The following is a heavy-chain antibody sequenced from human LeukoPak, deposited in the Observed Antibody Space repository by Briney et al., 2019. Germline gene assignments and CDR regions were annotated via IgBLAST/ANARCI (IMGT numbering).Heavy chain of an antibody. J-gene: IGHJ4*02. V-gene: IGHV1-2*06. CDR2: INPNSGGT. D-gene: IGHD5-18*01. CDR1: GYTFTSYY. CDR3: AFVVDTAMVIFDY. Sequence: GASVKVSCKASGYTFTSYYMHWVRQAPGQGLEWMGRINPNSGGTNYAQKFQGRVTMTRDTSISTAYMELSRLRSDDTAVYYCAFVVDTAMVIFDYWGQGTLVTVSS.